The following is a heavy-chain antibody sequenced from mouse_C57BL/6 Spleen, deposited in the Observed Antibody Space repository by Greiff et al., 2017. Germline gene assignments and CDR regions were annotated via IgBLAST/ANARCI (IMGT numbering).Heavy chain of an antibody. CDR3: ARDWESEDY. J-gene: IGHJ2*01. V-gene: IGHV1-26*01. Sequence: VQLQQSGPELVKPGASVKISCKASGYTFTDDYMNWVKKSHGKSLEWMGDINPNNGGTSYNQKFKGKATLTVDKSSSTAYMELRSLTSEDSAVYYCARDWESEDYWGQGTTLTVSS. CDR1: GYTFTDDY. CDR2: INPNNGGT. D-gene: IGHD4-1*01.